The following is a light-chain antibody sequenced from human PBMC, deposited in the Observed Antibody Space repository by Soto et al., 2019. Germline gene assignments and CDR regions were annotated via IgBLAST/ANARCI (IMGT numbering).Light chain of an antibody. J-gene: IGKJ1*01. V-gene: IGKV1-5*03. Sequence: DIHMAQSPSTLSASVGDRVTITFRASQSLTMWLAWSQQKPGKSPNLLIYKKTSLASGVTSRFSGSGSGTGFTLTVSSLQPDDVSADYCQHWTDYSRTFDQGTKV. CDR2: KKT. CDR3: QHWTDYSRT. CDR1: QSLTMW.